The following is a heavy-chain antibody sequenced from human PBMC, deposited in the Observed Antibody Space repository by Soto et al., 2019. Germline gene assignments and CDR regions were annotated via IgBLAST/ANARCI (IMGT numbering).Heavy chain of an antibody. Sequence: QVQLVQSGAEVKKPGSSVKVSCKASGGTFSSYAISWVRQAPGQGLEWMGGIIPIFGTANYAQKFQGRVTITADESTSIANMELGSLRSEDTAVYYCARAHYGSGRLRWFDPWGQGTLVTVSS. CDR3: ARAHYGSGRLRWFDP. V-gene: IGHV1-69*01. CDR1: GGTFSSYA. J-gene: IGHJ5*02. D-gene: IGHD3-10*01. CDR2: IIPIFGTA.